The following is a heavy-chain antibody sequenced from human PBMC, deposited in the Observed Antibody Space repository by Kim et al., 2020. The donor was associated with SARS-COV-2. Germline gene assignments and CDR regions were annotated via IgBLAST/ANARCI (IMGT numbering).Heavy chain of an antibody. J-gene: IGHJ5*02. CDR1: GFIFNSNI. Sequence: GGSLRLSCAASGFIFNSNIINWVRQAPGKGLEWVSLISGSGATTSYADSVKGRVTIYRDNSKNTLYLQMDSLRAEDTAVYFCAKGGGYHFDPWGQGTLVT. CDR3: AKGGGYHFDP. V-gene: IGHV3-23*01. D-gene: IGHD3-22*01. CDR2: ISGSGATT.